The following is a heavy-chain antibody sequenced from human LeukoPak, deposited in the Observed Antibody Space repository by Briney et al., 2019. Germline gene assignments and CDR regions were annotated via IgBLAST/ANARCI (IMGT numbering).Heavy chain of an antibody. CDR1: GYTFTSYY. CDR2: INPNGGST. V-gene: IGHV1-46*03. J-gene: IGHJ4*02. Sequence: ASVKVSCKASGYTFTSYYMHWVRQAPGQGLEWMGIINPNGGSTSYAQKFQGRVTMTRDTSTSTVYMELSSLRSEDTAVYYCAKARSGYDKVPDYWGQGTLVTVSS. D-gene: IGHD5-12*01. CDR3: AKARSGYDKVPDY.